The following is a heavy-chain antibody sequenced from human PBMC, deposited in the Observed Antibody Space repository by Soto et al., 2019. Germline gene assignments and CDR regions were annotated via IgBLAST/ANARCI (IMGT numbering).Heavy chain of an antibody. V-gene: IGHV1-18*01. J-gene: IGHJ4*02. Sequence: QVQLVQSGAEVKKPGASVRVSCKASGYTFTSYGISWVRQAPGQGLEWMGWISAYNGNTNYAQKLQGRVTMTTDTSTSTAYMELRSVRSDDTAVYYCARDRGRPYYYDSSGPEEYWGQGTLVTVSS. CDR2: ISAYNGNT. CDR1: GYTFTSYG. D-gene: IGHD3-22*01. CDR3: ARDRGRPYYYDSSGPEEY.